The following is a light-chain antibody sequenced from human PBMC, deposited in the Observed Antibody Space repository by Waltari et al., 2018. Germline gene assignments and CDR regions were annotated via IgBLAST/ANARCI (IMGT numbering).Light chain of an antibody. CDR2: DAS. CDR1: QDISNY. CDR3: QQYDNLSYT. J-gene: IGKJ2*01. Sequence: DIQMTQSPSSLSASVGDRVTITCQASQDISNYLNWYQKKPGKAPKLLIYDASNLETGVPSRFSGSVSGTDFTFTISSLQPEDIATYYCQQYDNLSYTFGQGTKLEIK. V-gene: IGKV1-33*01.